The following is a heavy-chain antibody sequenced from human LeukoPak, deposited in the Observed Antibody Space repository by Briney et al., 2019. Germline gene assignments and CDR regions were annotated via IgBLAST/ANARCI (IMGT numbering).Heavy chain of an antibody. Sequence: PGGSLRLSCAASGFTFSSYWMNWVRQAPGKGLVWVSRIASDGSSTTYADSVKGRFSISRDNAKNTLYLQMNSLRVEDTAVYYCARGRVSDYWGQGTLVTVSS. CDR2: IASDGSST. J-gene: IGHJ4*02. CDR1: GFTFSSYW. V-gene: IGHV3-74*01. CDR3: ARGRVSDY. D-gene: IGHD3-10*01.